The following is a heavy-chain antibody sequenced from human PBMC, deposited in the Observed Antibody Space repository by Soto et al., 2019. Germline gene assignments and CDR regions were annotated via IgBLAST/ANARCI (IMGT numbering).Heavy chain of an antibody. D-gene: IGHD6-19*01. Sequence: QVQLVQSGAEVKKPGASVKVSCKASGYTFHSYGISWVRQAPGQGLEWMGTSSGYNGNTNYAQKLQCRVTMTTDTSTSTAYMELRSLRSDDTALYYCAREISSGWANWFAPWGQGTLVTVSS. V-gene: IGHV1-18*04. J-gene: IGHJ5*02. CDR3: AREISSGWANWFAP. CDR2: SSGYNGNT. CDR1: GYTFHSYG.